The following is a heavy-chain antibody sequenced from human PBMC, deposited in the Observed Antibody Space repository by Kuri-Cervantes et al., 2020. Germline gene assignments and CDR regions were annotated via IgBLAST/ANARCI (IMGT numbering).Heavy chain of an antibody. Sequence: SDTRSPTCTVSGGSISSSSSYWGWIRQPPGKGLEWIGYIYYSGSAYYSPSLKSPVTMSVDTSKNQSSLKLSSVTAADTAVYYCARRRSGWAPPCYWGQGNLVTVSS. CDR2: IYYSGSA. CDR3: ARRRSGWAPPCY. D-gene: IGHD6-19*01. CDR1: GGSISSSSSY. V-gene: IGHV4-39*07. J-gene: IGHJ4*02.